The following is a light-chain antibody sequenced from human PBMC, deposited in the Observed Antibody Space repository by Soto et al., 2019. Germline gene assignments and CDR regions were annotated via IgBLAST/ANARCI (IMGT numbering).Light chain of an antibody. J-gene: IGKJ1*01. Sequence: DIQITQSPSTLSGSVGDRVTITCRASQTISSWLAWYQQKPGKAPKLPIYKASTLKSGVPSRFSGSGSGTEFTLTISSLQPDDFATYYCQHHNSYSEAFGQGTKVDI. V-gene: IGKV1-5*03. CDR3: QHHNSYSEA. CDR2: KAS. CDR1: QTISSW.